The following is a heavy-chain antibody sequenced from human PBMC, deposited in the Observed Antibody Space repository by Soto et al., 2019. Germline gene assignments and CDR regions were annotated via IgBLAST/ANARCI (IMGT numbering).Heavy chain of an antibody. D-gene: IGHD2-2*01. CDR2: IIPIFGTA. Sequence: SVKVSCKASGGTFSSYAISWVRQAPGQGLEWMGGIIPIFGTANYAQKFQGRVTITADESTSTAYMELSSLRSEDTAVYYCARGMEVPAAMYFDYWGQGILVTVSS. CDR1: GGTFSSYA. CDR3: ARGMEVPAAMYFDY. J-gene: IGHJ4*02. V-gene: IGHV1-69*13.